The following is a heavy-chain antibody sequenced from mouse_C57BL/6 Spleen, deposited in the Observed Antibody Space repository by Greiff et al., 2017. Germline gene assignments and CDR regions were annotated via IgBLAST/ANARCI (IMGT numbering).Heavy chain of an antibody. J-gene: IGHJ4*01. V-gene: IGHV1-9*01. D-gene: IGHD2-1*01. Sequence: VKLVESGAELMKPGASVKLSCKATGYTFTGYWIEWVKQRPGHGLEWIGEILPGSGSTNYNEKFKGKATFTADTSSNTAYMQLSSLTTEDSAIYYGARREGYGNYFFYAMDYWGQGTSVTVSS. CDR2: ILPGSGST. CDR1: GYTFTGYW. CDR3: ARREGYGNYFFYAMDY.